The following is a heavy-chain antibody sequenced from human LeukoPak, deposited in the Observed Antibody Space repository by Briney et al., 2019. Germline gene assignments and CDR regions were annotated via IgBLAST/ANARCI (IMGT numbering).Heavy chain of an antibody. CDR1: GFTFSGYE. Sequence: GGSLRLSCAASGFTFSGYEMNWVRQAPGKGLEWVSYITSGSTLYYADSVKGRFTISRDNAKDTLYLQMNSLRAEDTAVYYCTGHHQAYSRTYWGQGTLVTVSS. V-gene: IGHV3-48*03. D-gene: IGHD4-11*01. CDR2: ITSGSTL. J-gene: IGHJ4*02. CDR3: TGHHQAYSRTY.